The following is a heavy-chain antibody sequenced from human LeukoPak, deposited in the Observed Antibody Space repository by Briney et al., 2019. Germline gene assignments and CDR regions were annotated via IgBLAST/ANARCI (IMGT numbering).Heavy chain of an antibody. J-gene: IGHJ5*02. Sequence: SETLSLTCTVSHGSINSYYWSWIRQSPGKGLEWIGYVYYSGSTNYNPSLKSRVTILVDTSKNQFSLNLSSVTAADTAVYYCARALLPTPGFDPWGQGTLVTVSS. CDR2: VYYSGST. CDR1: HGSINSYY. D-gene: IGHD4-23*01. CDR3: ARALLPTPGFDP. V-gene: IGHV4-59*01.